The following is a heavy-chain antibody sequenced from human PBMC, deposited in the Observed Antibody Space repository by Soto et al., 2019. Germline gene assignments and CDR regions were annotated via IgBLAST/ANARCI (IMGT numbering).Heavy chain of an antibody. CDR3: TTSGYGWTGYYYYGMDV. V-gene: IGHV3-15*07. D-gene: IGHD6-19*01. CDR2: IKSKTDGGTT. Sequence: GGSLRLSCAASGFTFSNAWMNWVRQAPGKGLEWVGRIKSKTDGGTTDYAAPVKGRFTISRDDSKNTLYLQMNSLKTEDTAVYYCTTSGYGWTGYYYYGMDVWGQGTTVTVSS. CDR1: GFTFSNAW. J-gene: IGHJ6*02.